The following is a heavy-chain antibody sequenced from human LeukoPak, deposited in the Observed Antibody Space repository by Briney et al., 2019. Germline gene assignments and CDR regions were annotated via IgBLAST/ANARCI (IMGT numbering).Heavy chain of an antibody. CDR1: GYTFTGYY. Sequence: ASVKVSCKASGYTFTGYYMHRVRQAPGQGLEWMGWINPNSGGTNYAQKFQGRDTMTRDTSISTAYMELSRLRSDDTAVYYCARQRPVGYSYGHSIDYWGQGTLVTVSS. J-gene: IGHJ4*02. V-gene: IGHV1-2*02. CDR2: INPNSGGT. CDR3: ARQRPVGYSYGHSIDY. D-gene: IGHD5-18*01.